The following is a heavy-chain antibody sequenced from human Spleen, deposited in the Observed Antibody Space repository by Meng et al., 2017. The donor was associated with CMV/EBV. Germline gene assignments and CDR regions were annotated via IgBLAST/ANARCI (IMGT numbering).Heavy chain of an antibody. D-gene: IGHD6-19*01. CDR1: GFTFSNYA. J-gene: IGHJ4*02. CDR3: ARRLALFDY. Sequence: GESLKISCAASGFTFSNYAMTWVRRAPGKGLEWVATIKEDGSEKHYVDSVKGRFTISRDNAKNSLHLQLNSLRDDDTAVYYCARRLALFDYWGQGTLVTVSS. V-gene: IGHV3-7*01. CDR2: IKEDGSEK.